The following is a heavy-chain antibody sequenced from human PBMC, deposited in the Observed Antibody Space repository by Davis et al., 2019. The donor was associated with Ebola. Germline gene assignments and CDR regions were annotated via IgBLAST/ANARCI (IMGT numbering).Heavy chain of an antibody. D-gene: IGHD2-2*01. CDR1: GFTFSSYA. CDR3: AKGDCSSTSCYWFDYYYGMDV. CDR2: ISGSGGST. J-gene: IGHJ6*02. Sequence: PGGSLRLSCAASGFTFSSYAMSWVRQAPGKGLEWVSAISGSGGSTYYADSVKGRFTISRDNSKNTLYLQMNSLRAEDTAVYYCAKGDCSSTSCYWFDYYYGMDVWGQGTTVTVSS. V-gene: IGHV3-23*01.